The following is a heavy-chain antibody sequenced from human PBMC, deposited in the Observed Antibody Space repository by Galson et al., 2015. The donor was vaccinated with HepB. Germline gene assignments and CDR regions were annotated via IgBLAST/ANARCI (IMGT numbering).Heavy chain of an antibody. CDR3: AMIRCGGQGASLY. D-gene: IGHD3-16*01. V-gene: IGHV6-1*01. J-gene: IGHJ3*01. CDR2: TFYRSKWYN. Sequence: CAISGDSVSNNSAAWNWIRQSPSRGLEWLGRTFYRSKWYNDYSVSVKSRITISPDTSKNHVSLQLKSVIPEDTAVYYCAMIRCGGQGASLYWDQGTMVTVAA. CDR1: GDSVSNNSAA.